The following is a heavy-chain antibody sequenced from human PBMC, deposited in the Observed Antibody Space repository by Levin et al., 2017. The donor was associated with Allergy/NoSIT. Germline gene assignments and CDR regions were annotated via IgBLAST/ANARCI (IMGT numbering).Heavy chain of an antibody. CDR2: IYYSGST. Sequence: PSETLSLTCSVSGGSLSGDANTNYYWSWIRQPPGKGLEWLGYIYYSGSTNYNPSLQSRVTFSLDRAKNQLSLRLKSVTSADTDVYYCAREARYYLNSGPYHDSFDIWGPGAKVTVSS. CDR1: GGSLSGDANTNYY. CDR3: AREARYYLNSGPYHDSFDI. D-gene: IGHD3-10*01. J-gene: IGHJ3*02. V-gene: IGHV4-61*01.